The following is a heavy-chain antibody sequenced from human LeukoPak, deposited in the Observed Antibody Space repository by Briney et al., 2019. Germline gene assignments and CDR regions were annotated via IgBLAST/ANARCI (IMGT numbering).Heavy chain of an antibody. CDR1: GFTFSSYA. D-gene: IGHD3-3*01. J-gene: IGHJ6*02. Sequence: GGSLRLSCAASGFTFSSYAMSWVRQAPGKGLEWVSAISGSGGSTYYADSMKGRFTISRDNSKNTLYLQMNSLRAEDTAVYYCAKTLGRTIFGEYYYGMDVWGQGTTVTVSS. V-gene: IGHV3-23*01. CDR3: AKTLGRTIFGEYYYGMDV. CDR2: ISGSGGST.